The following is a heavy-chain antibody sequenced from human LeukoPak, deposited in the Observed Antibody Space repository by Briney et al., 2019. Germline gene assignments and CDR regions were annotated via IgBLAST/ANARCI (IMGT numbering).Heavy chain of an antibody. CDR3: ARGLGSFSFGI. Sequence: GASVKVSCKASGGTFDKYTINWVRQAPGQGLEWVTRIIPMIGVTTYAQKFLGRFTIIADTSTTTVYMGMRGLKSHDTHAFFCARGLGSFSFGIRGRGTLVTVSS. V-gene: IGHV1-69*02. D-gene: IGHD3-10*01. CDR2: IIPMIGVT. J-gene: IGHJ2*01. CDR1: GGTFDKYT.